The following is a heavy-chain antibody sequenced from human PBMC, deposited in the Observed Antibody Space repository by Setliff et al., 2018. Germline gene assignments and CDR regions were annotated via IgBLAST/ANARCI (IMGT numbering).Heavy chain of an antibody. J-gene: IGHJ5*02. CDR3: ARALYPSSFIGHNWFDP. CDR2: IYPDDSDT. CDR1: ASTFSNYW. V-gene: IGHV5-51*01. D-gene: IGHD2-2*01. Sequence: GESLKISCKDSASTFSNYWIVWVRQMPGKGLEWMGMIYPDDSDTKYHPSFQGRVTISADKSISTAYLQWSSLKASDTAMYYCARALYPSSFIGHNWFDPWGQGTLVTVSS.